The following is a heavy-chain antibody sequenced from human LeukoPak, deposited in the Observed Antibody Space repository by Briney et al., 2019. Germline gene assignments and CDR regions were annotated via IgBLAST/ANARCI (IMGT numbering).Heavy chain of an antibody. D-gene: IGHD4-23*01. V-gene: IGHV3-7*01. CDR3: ALLVVTPRTSRIHDAFDI. CDR2: IKQDGSEK. Sequence: PGGSLRLSCAASGFTFSSYSMNWVRQAPGKGLEWVANIKQDGSEKYYVDSVKGRFTISRDNAKNSLYLQMNSLRAEDTAVYYCALLVVTPRTSRIHDAFDIWGQGTMVTVSS. J-gene: IGHJ3*02. CDR1: GFTFSSYS.